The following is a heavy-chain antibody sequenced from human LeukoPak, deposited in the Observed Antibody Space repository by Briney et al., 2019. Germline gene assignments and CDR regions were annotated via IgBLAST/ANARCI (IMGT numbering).Heavy chain of an antibody. CDR2: IYYSGST. D-gene: IGHD2-2*01. CDR3: ARLLVPAAITGGWFDP. V-gene: IGHV4-31*03. CDR1: GGSISSGGYY. Sequence: SETLSLTCTVSGGSISSGGYYWSWIRQHPGKGLEWIGYIYYSGSTYYIPSLKSRVTISVDTSKNQFSLKLSSVTAADTAVYYCARLLVPAAITGGWFDPWGQGTLVTVSS. J-gene: IGHJ5*02.